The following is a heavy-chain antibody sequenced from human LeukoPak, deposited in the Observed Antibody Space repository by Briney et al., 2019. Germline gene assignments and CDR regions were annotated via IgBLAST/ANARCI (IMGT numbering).Heavy chain of an antibody. CDR2: IRYDGSNK. D-gene: IGHD2-2*01. Sequence: PGGSLRLSCAASGLTFSSYGMHWVRQAPGKGLEWVAFIRYDGSNKYYADSVKGRFTISRDNSKNTLYLQMNSLRAEDTAVYYCAKDIQDIVVVPAAHRDYWGQGTLSPSPQ. J-gene: IGHJ4*02. CDR3: AKDIQDIVVVPAAHRDY. CDR1: GLTFSSYG. V-gene: IGHV3-30*02.